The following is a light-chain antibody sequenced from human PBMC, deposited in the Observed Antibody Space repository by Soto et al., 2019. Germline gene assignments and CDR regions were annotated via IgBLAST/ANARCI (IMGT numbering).Light chain of an antibody. CDR2: RNN. V-gene: IGLV1-47*01. J-gene: IGLJ2*01. CDR1: SSNIGSNY. CDR3: EAWDDSLSGVV. Sequence: QSVLTQPPSASGTPGQRVTISCSGSSSNIGSNYVYWYQQLPGTAPKLLIYRNNQRPSGVPDRFSGSKSGTSASLAISGRRSEDEADYYCEAWDDSLSGVVFGGGTKLTVL.